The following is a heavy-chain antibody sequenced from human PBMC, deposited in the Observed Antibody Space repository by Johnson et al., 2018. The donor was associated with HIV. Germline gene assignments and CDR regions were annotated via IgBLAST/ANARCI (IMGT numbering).Heavy chain of an antibody. CDR2: ISWNSGST. CDR3: ATLIYRSDAFDI. Sequence: QLVESGGGVVQPGRSLRLSCAASGFTFDDYAMHWVRQAPGKGLEWVSGISWNSGSTYYADSVKGRFTISRDNSKNSLYLQMNSLRTEDTALYYCATLIYRSDAFDIWGQGTMVTVSS. J-gene: IGHJ3*02. D-gene: IGHD1-26*01. V-gene: IGHV3-43*02. CDR1: GFTFDDYA.